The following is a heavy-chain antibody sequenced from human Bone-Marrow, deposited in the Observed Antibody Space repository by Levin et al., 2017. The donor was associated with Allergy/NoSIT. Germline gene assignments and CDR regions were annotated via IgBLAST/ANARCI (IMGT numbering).Heavy chain of an antibody. CDR1: GFTLRGYS. CDR3: ARVSIQDYFSGNYYNPLDY. J-gene: IGHJ4*02. V-gene: IGHV3-21*01. CDR2: ISSSSHI. D-gene: IGHD3-10*01. Sequence: GGSLRLSCAASGFTLRGYSLNWVRQAPGKGLEWVSRISSSSHIHYAESVKGRFTISRDNAKNSLYLQMNSLRAEDTAVYYCARVSIQDYFSGNYYNPLDYWGQGTLVTVSS.